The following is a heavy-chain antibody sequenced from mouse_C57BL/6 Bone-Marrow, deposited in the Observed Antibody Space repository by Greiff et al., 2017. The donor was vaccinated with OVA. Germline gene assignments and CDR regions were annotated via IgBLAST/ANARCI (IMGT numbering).Heavy chain of an antibody. V-gene: IGHV5-6*01. CDR2: ISSGGSYT. CDR1: GFTFSSYG. CDR3: ARHPDGCSWYFDV. Sequence: EVHLVESGGDLVKPGGSLKLSCAASGFTFSSYGMSWVRQTPDKRLEWVATISSGGSYTYYPDSVKGRFTISRDNAKNTLYLQMSSLKSEDTAMYYCARHPDGCSWYFDVWGTGTTVTVSS. J-gene: IGHJ1*03. D-gene: IGHD2-3*01.